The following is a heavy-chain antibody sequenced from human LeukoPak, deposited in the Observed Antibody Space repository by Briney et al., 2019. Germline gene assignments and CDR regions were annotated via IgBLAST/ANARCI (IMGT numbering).Heavy chain of an antibody. D-gene: IGHD3-10*02. CDR1: GFTFSAYA. J-gene: IGHJ6*02. Sequence: GGSLSLSCEASGFTFSAYAMTWVRQAPRKGLEWVSSIGSDNKPHYSESVKGRFAISRDDSKNILFLHLNSLRAECTVLYYCAPQLHYYVAMDVWGQGTTVTVSS. V-gene: IGHV3-23*05. CDR2: IGSDNKP. CDR3: APQLHYYVAMDV.